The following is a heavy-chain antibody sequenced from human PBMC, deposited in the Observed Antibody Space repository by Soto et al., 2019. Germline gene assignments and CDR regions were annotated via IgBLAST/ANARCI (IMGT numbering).Heavy chain of an antibody. CDR3: ARSPTYYDFWSGYYWEYYFDY. V-gene: IGHV1-18*04. D-gene: IGHD3-3*01. CDR2: ISAYNGNT. J-gene: IGHJ4*02. Sequence: ASVKVSCKASGYTFTSYGISWVRQAPGQGLEWMGWISAYNGNTNYAQKLQGRVTMTTDTYTSTAYMELRSLRSDDTAVYYCARSPTYYDFWSGYYWEYYFDYWGQGTLVTVSS. CDR1: GYTFTSYG.